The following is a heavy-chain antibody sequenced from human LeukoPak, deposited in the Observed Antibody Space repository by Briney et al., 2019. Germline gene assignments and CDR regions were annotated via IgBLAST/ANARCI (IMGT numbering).Heavy chain of an antibody. Sequence: GGSLRLSCAASGFTFSSYEMKWVRQAPGKGLEWVSYISSSGSTIYYADSVKGRFTISRDNAKNSLYLQMNSLRAEDTAVYYCAELGITMIGGVWGKGTTVTISS. D-gene: IGHD3-10*02. CDR3: AELGITMIGGV. CDR1: GFTFSSYE. J-gene: IGHJ6*04. CDR2: ISSSGSTI. V-gene: IGHV3-48*03.